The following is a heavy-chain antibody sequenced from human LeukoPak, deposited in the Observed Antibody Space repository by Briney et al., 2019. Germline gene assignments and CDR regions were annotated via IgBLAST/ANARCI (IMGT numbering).Heavy chain of an antibody. V-gene: IGHV1-46*01. Sequence: ASVKVSCKASGYTFTSYYMHWVRQAPGQGLEWMGIINPSGGSTSYAQKFQGRVTMTRDMSTSTVYMELSSLRSEDTAVYYCARGVLLWFGELSTPTARRYNWFDPWGQGTLVTVSS. J-gene: IGHJ5*02. CDR2: INPSGGST. CDR3: ARGVLLWFGELSTPTARRYNWFDP. CDR1: GYTFTSYY. D-gene: IGHD3-10*01.